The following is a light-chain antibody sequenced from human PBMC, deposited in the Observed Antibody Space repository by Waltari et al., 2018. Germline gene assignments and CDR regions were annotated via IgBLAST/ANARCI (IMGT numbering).Light chain of an antibody. CDR3: QALDSTIWV. V-gene: IGLV3-1*01. Sequence: SYELTQPPSVSVSPGQTANITCSGDKLGDTYASWYQQKSGQSPVLFIYQDNKRPSGIPDRFSGPNAGNTSTLTISGTQATDAADYYCQALDSTIWVFGGGTKVTVL. CDR1: KLGDTY. J-gene: IGLJ3*02. CDR2: QDN.